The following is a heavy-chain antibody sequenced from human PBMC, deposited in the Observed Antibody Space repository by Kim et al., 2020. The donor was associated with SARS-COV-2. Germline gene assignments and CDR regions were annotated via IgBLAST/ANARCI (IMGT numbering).Heavy chain of an antibody. V-gene: IGHV1-2*02. CDR3: ARTASGYSYGYYYYYGMDV. CDR1: GYTFTGYY. J-gene: IGHJ6*02. D-gene: IGHD5-18*01. Sequence: ASVKVSCKASGYTFTGYYMHWVRQAPGQGLEWMGWINPNSGGTNYAQKFQGRVTMTRDTSISTAYMELSRLRSDDTAVYYCARTASGYSYGYYYYYGMDVWGQGTTVTVSS. CDR2: INPNSGGT.